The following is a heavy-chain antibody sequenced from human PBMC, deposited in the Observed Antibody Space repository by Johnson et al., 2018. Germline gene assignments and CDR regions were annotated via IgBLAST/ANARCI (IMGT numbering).Heavy chain of an antibody. CDR2: IGTTSTGI. CDR1: GLTFSTYT. J-gene: IGHJ6*02. V-gene: IGHV3-48*02. D-gene: IGHD2-8*01. Sequence: VQLVQSGGGVVQPGGSLRLSCAASGLTFSTYTMGWVRQAPGKGLEWVSYIGTTSTGIHYKDSVKGRFTISRDNARNSVYLQRNSLRDEDTAVYYCVAVFMGHATKLDFYYYGMDVWGQGTTGTVSS. CDR3: VAVFMGHATKLDFYYYGMDV.